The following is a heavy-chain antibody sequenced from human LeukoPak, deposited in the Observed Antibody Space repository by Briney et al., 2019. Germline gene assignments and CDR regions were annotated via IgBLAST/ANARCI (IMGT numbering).Heavy chain of an antibody. CDR1: GYTFTNYA. CDR3: VGHVGDLGSKGFHY. Sequence: ASVKVSCKASGYTFTNYAMNWVRQAPGQGLEWMGWINTNTGNPTYAQGFTGRFVFSVDTSVSTAYLQISSLKAEDTAVYYCVGHVGDLGSKGFHYWGQGTLVTVSS. J-gene: IGHJ4*02. D-gene: IGHD2-21*01. V-gene: IGHV7-4-1*02. CDR2: INTNTGNP.